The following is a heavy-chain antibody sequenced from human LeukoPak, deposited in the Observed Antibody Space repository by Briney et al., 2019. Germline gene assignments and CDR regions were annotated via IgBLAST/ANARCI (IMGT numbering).Heavy chain of an antibody. CDR1: GGSISSGSYY. Sequence: PSQTLSLTCTDSGGSISSGSYYWSWIRQPAGKGLEWIGRIYTSGSTNYNPSLKSRVTISVDTSKNQFSLKLSSVTAADTAVYYCARVGAVAGTPDYWGQGTLVTVSS. V-gene: IGHV4-61*02. J-gene: IGHJ4*02. CDR2: IYTSGST. CDR3: ARVGAVAGTPDY. D-gene: IGHD6-19*01.